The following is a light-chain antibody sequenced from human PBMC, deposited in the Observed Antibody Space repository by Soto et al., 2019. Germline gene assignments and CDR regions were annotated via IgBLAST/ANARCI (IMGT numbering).Light chain of an antibody. CDR2: AAS. V-gene: IGKV1-39*01. Sequence: DIQMTQSPTSLSASVGDRVSITCRASQTISIYLNWYQQKPGQAPKLLIYAASRLQSGVPSRFSGSGSGTDFTLTISSLQPEDFASYYCQQSYSTTRTFGQGTMVDIK. CDR3: QQSYSTTRT. J-gene: IGKJ1*01. CDR1: QTISIY.